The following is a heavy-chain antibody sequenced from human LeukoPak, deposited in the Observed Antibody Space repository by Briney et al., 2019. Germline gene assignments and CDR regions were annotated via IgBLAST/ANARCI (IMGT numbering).Heavy chain of an antibody. J-gene: IGHJ4*02. V-gene: IGHV3-30*18. Sequence: GGSLRLSCAASGFTFSTYGMHWVRQAPGKGLEWVAVISYDGSNKYYADSVKGRFTISRDNSKNTLYLRMNSLRTEDTAVYYCSNLGDKAQDYWGQGTLVTVSS. CDR2: ISYDGSNK. D-gene: IGHD3-9*01. CDR3: SNLGDKAQDY. CDR1: GFTFSTYG.